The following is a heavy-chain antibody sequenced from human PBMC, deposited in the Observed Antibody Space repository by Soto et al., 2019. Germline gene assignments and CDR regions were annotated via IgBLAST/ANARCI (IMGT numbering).Heavy chain of an antibody. J-gene: IGHJ6*02. D-gene: IGHD3-16*01. Sequence: GGSLRLSCAASGFTFSDHYTDWVRQAPGKGLEWVGRTRNKANSYTTEYAASVKGRFTISRDDSKNSLYLQMNSLKTEDTAVYYCASRLWGDRNYYGMDVWGQGTTVTVSS. CDR3: ASRLWGDRNYYGMDV. V-gene: IGHV3-72*01. CDR2: TRNKANSYTT. CDR1: GFTFSDHY.